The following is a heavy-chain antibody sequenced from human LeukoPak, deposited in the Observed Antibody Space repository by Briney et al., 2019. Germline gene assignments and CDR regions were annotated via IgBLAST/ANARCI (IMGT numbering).Heavy chain of an antibody. D-gene: IGHD3-10*01. Sequence: GGSLRLSCAASGFTFSRYGMHWVRQAPGKGLEWVAFIRYDESDKKYKDSVKGRFTVPKDNSKNTLSLQMHSLRVEDTAVYYCATHYYASGNYYNPIFYWGQGAQVTVSS. CDR3: ATHYYASGNYYNPIFY. CDR1: GFTFSRYG. CDR2: IRYDESDK. J-gene: IGHJ4*02. V-gene: IGHV3-30*02.